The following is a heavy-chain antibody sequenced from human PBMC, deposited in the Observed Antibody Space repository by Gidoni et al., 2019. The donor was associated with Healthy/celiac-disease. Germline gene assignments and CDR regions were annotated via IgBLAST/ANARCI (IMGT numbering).Heavy chain of an antibody. CDR3: ARGLPDIVVVVAATDWFDP. V-gene: IGHV1-69*01. CDR1: GGTLSSYA. Sequence: QVQLVQSGAEVKKPGSSVKVSCKASGGTLSSYASSWVRQAPGQGLGWLGGIIPLFGTANYAQTFPGRVTITADESTSTAYMELSSLRSEDTAVYYCARGLPDIVVVVAATDWFDPWGQGTLVTVSS. J-gene: IGHJ5*02. D-gene: IGHD2-15*01. CDR2: IIPLFGTA.